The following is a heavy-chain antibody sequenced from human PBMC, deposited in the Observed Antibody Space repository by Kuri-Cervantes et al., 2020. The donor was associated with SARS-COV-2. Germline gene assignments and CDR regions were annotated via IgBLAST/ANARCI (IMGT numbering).Heavy chain of an antibody. CDR3: ARALGYCSSTSCSYWDYYYYGMDV. D-gene: IGHD2-2*01. J-gene: IGHJ6*02. V-gene: IGHV1-2*04. CDR2: INPNSGGT. Sequence: ASVKVSCKASGYTFTGYYMHWVRQAPGQGLEWKGWINPNSGGTNYAQKFQGWVTMTRGTSISTAYMELSRLRSDDTAVYYCARALGYCSSTSCSYWDYYYYGMDVWGQGTTVTVSS. CDR1: GYTFTGYY.